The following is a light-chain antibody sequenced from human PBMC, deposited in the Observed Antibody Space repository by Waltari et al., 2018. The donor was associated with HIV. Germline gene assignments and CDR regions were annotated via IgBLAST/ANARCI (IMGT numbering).Light chain of an antibody. CDR3: QQRSNWPSWT. Sequence: VLTPSPATLSLSPGDRATLSCRASQSVSSYLAWYQQKPGQAPRLLIYDASNRATGIPARFSGSGSGTDFTLTISSLEPEDFAVYYCQQRSNWPSWTFGQGTKVEIK. CDR2: DAS. J-gene: IGKJ1*01. CDR1: QSVSSY. V-gene: IGKV3-11*01.